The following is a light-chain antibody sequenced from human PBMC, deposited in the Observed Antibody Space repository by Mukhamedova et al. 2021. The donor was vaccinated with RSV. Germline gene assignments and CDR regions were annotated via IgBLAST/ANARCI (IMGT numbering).Light chain of an antibody. CDR3: QKYNSAPFT. V-gene: IGKV1-27*01. CDR1: SSY. Sequence: SSYLAWYQQKPGKVPQLLISAASTLQSGVSSRFSGSGSGTDFTLTISNLLPEDVATYYCQKYNSAPFTFGGGTKVEIK. CDR2: AAS. J-gene: IGKJ4*01.